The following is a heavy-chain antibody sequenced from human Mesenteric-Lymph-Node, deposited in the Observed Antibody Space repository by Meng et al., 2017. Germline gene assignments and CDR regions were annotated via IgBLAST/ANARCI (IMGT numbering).Heavy chain of an antibody. CDR1: GFSFRKYA. CDR3: ARDLDSSGWNYFDY. Sequence: QVQLVESGGGVVQPWTSLRLSCAASGFSFRKYAIHWVRQAPGKGLEWVAVISHDGSNKYYADSVNGRFTISRDNSKNTLYLQMNSLRAEDTAVYYCARDLDSSGWNYFDYWGQGTLVTVSS. V-gene: IGHV3-30-3*01. J-gene: IGHJ4*02. D-gene: IGHD6-19*01. CDR2: ISHDGSNK.